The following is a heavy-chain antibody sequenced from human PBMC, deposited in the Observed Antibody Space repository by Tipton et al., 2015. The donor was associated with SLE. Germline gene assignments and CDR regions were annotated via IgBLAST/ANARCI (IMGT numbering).Heavy chain of an antibody. D-gene: IGHD4-17*01. J-gene: IGHJ2*01. CDR1: GFTFSSYV. CDR2: IRYDGSNK. CDR3: AKVGYGDTWYFDL. V-gene: IGHV3-30*02. Sequence: SLRLSCAASGFTFSSYVMHWVREAPGKGLEWVAFIRYDGSNKYYADSVKGRFTISRDNSKNTLYLQMNSLRAEDTSVYDCAKVGYGDTWYFDLWGRGTLVTVSS.